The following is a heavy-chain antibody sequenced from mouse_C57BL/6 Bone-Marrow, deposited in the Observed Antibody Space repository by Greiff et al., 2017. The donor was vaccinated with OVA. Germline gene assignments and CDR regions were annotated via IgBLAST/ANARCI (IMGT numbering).Heavy chain of an antibody. CDR1: GYTFTDYE. Sequence: QVQLKQSGAELVRPGASVTLSCKASGYTFTDYEMHWVKQTPVHGLEWIGAIDPETGGTAYNQKFKGKAILTADKSSSTAYMELRSLTSEDSAVYYCTRRGPYSYHWYFDVWGTGTTVTVSS. V-gene: IGHV1-15*01. CDR3: TRRGPYSYHWYFDV. J-gene: IGHJ1*03. D-gene: IGHD2-12*01. CDR2: IDPETGGT.